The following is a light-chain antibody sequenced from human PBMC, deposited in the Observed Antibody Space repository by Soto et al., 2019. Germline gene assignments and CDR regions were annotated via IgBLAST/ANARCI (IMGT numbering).Light chain of an antibody. CDR3: SSYAGSNTVL. CDR1: SSDVGGYNC. J-gene: IGLJ2*01. CDR2: EVT. Sequence: QSALTQPPSASGSPGQSVTISCTGTSSDVGGYNCVSWYQQHPGKAPQLMIYEVTKRPSGVPDRFSGSKSGNTASLTVSGLQAEDEADYYCSSYAGSNTVLLGGGTQLTVL. V-gene: IGLV2-8*01.